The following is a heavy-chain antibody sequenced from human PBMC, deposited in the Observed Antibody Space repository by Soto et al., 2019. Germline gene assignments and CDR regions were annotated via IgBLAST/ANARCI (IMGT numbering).Heavy chain of an antibody. V-gene: IGHV1-69*06. CDR3: AREPYHDILNGFYLFDA. CDR2: IIPIFGTA. CDR1: GGTFSNYA. J-gene: IGHJ4*02. D-gene: IGHD3-9*01. Sequence: QVQLVQSGPEVKTIGSSVKVSCKATGGTFSNYAISWVRQAPGQGLEWMGGIIPIFGTAKYAQNFQGRVTITADKSTNTTYMDLSGLRSEDTAVYYCAREPYHDILNGFYLFDAWGQGTLVTVSS.